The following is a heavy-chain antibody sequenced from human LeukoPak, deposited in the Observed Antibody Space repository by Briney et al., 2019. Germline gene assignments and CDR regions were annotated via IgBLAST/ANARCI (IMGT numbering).Heavy chain of an antibody. Sequence: ASVKVSCKASGYTFTGDYMHWVRQAPGQGLEWMGWINPNSGGTNYAQKFQGRVTMTRDTSISTAYMELSRLRSDDTAVYYCARDVFRASIAVVTAIPGWFDPWGQGTLVTVSS. CDR2: INPNSGGT. J-gene: IGHJ5*02. D-gene: IGHD2-21*02. V-gene: IGHV1-2*02. CDR3: ARDVFRASIAVVTAIPGWFDP. CDR1: GYTFTGDY.